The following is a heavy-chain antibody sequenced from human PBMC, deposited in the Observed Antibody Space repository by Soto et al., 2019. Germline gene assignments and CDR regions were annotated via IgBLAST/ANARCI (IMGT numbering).Heavy chain of an antibody. V-gene: IGHV5-51*01. CDR1: GYSFTSYW. CDR3: ARQAKYSSSWYAYYFDY. J-gene: IGHJ4*02. D-gene: IGHD6-13*01. CDR2: IYPGDSDT. Sequence: GESRKISCKGSGYSFTSYWIGWVRQMPGKGLEWMGIIYPGDSDTRYSPSFQGQVTISADKSISTAYMQWSSLKASDTAMYYCARQAKYSSSWYAYYFDYWGQGTLVTVSS.